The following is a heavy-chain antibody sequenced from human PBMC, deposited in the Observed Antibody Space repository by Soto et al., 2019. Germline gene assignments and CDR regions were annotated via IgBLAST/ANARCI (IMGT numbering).Heavy chain of an antibody. CDR3: AKGGPTIMGATDLGLF. J-gene: IGHJ4*02. Sequence: GGSLRLSCAASGFTFKTFGMHWVRQAPGKGLEWVAVISFDGTFKKYADSVKGRFTISRDNSKDTVYLQMDSLRIEDTAVYYCAKGGPTIMGATDLGLFWGQGTLVTVSS. D-gene: IGHD1-26*01. V-gene: IGHV3-30*18. CDR2: ISFDGTFK. CDR1: GFTFKTFG.